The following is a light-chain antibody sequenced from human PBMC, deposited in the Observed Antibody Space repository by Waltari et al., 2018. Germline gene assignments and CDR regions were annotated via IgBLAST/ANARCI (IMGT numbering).Light chain of an antibody. V-gene: IGKV3-20*01. CDR3: QHYVSLPVT. J-gene: IGKJ1*01. Sequence: EIVLTQSPGTLSLSPGERATLSCRASQSVGRSLAWYQQKPGQAPRLLIYGASIRATGIPDRFSGGGSGTDFSLTISRLESEDFAAYHCQHYVSLPVTFGQATKVEIK. CDR2: GAS. CDR1: QSVGRS.